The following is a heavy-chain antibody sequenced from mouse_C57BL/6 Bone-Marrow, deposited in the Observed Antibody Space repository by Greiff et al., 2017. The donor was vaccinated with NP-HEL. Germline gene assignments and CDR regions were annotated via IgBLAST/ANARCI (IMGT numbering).Heavy chain of an antibody. J-gene: IGHJ4*01. D-gene: IGHD3-2*02. CDR3: ARNSSGYVGAMDY. V-gene: IGHV1-64*01. CDR1: GYTFTSYW. CDR2: IHPNSGST. Sequence: QVQLQQPGAELVKPGASVTLSCKASGYTFTSYWMHWVKQRPGQGLEWIGMIHPNSGSTNYNEKFKSKATLTVDKSSSTAYMQLSSLTSEDSAVYYCARNSSGYVGAMDYWGQGTSVTVSS.